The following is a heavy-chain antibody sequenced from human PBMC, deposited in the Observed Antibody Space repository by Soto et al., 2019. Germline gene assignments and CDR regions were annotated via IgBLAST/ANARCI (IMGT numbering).Heavy chain of an antibody. CDR2: IIPILGIA. CDR3: ARDKGDVFAFDY. CDR1: GGTFSSYT. J-gene: IGHJ4*02. D-gene: IGHD3-10*02. Sequence: ASVKVSCKASGGTFSSYTISWVRQAPGQGLEWMGRIIPILGIANYAQKFQGRVTITADKSTSTAYMELSSLRSEDTAVYYCARDKGDVFAFDYWGQGTLVTVSS. V-gene: IGHV1-69*04.